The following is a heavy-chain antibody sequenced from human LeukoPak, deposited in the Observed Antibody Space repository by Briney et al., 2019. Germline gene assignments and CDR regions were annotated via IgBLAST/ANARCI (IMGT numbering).Heavy chain of an antibody. V-gene: IGHV4-61*02. J-gene: IGHJ6*03. CDR2: IYTSGST. D-gene: IGHD2-15*01. CDR1: GGSLSSGSYY. CDR3: AGNNCSGGSCFLRRYYYYMDV. Sequence: PSETLSLTCTVSGGSLSSGSYYWSWIRQPAGKGLEWIGRIYTSGSTNYNPSLKSRVTISVDTSKNQFSLKLSSVTAADTAVYYCAGNNCSGGSCFLRRYYYYMDVWGKGTTVTVSS.